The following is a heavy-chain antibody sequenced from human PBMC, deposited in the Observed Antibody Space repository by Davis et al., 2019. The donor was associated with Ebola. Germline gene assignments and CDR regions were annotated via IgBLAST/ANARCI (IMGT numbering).Heavy chain of an antibody. Sequence: ASVKVSCKASGYTFTGYYMHWVRQAPGQGLEWMGWINPNSGGTNYAQKFQGWVTMTRDTSISTAYMELSRLRSDDTAVYYCAITIFGVVIIDYYFDYWGQGTLVTVSS. J-gene: IGHJ4*02. CDR1: GYTFTGYY. V-gene: IGHV1-2*04. CDR2: INPNSGGT. CDR3: AITIFGVVIIDYYFDY. D-gene: IGHD3-3*01.